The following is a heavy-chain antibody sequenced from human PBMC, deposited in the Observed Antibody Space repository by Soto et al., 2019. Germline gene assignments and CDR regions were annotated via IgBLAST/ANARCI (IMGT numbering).Heavy chain of an antibody. V-gene: IGHV3-23*01. Sequence: GGSLRLSCAASGFTFSSYAMSWVRQAPGKGLEWVSAISGSGGSTYYADSVKGRFTISRDNSKNTLYLQMNSLRAEDTAVYYCATYCSGGSCYSGDYWGQGTLVTVSS. CDR3: ATYCSGGSCYSGDY. CDR2: ISGSGGST. J-gene: IGHJ4*02. CDR1: GFTFSSYA. D-gene: IGHD2-15*01.